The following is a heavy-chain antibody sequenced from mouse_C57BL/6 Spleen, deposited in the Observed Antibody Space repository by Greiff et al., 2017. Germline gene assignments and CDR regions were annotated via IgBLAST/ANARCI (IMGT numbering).Heavy chain of an antibody. CDR2: ISSGGDYI. Sequence: EVMLVESGEGLVKPGGSLKLSCAASGFTFSSYAMSWVRQTPEKRLEWVAYISSGGDYIYYADTVKGRFTISRDNARNTLYLQMSSLKSEDTAMYYCTREGYYGSSDRAWFAYWGQGTLVTVSA. D-gene: IGHD1-1*01. CDR3: TREGYYGSSDRAWFAY. V-gene: IGHV5-9-1*02. CDR1: GFTFSSYA. J-gene: IGHJ3*01.